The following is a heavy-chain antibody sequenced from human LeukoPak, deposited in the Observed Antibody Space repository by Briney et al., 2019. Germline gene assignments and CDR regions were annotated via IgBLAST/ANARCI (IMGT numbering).Heavy chain of an antibody. Sequence: SETLSLTCTVSGGSTSSSIYYWAWIRQPPGKGLEWIGNVYYSGSTYYNPSLKSRVTVSIDTSRNQFSLKLTSVTAADTAVYFCARQTWIQLWLFDYWGQGSLVTVSS. CDR3: ARQTWIQLWLFDY. D-gene: IGHD5-18*01. CDR1: GGSTSSSIYY. J-gene: IGHJ4*02. CDR2: VYYSGST. V-gene: IGHV4-39*01.